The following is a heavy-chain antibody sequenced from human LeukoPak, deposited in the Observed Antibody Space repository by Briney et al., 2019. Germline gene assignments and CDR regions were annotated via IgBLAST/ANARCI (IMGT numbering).Heavy chain of an antibody. D-gene: IGHD6-19*01. CDR3: ARLEEYSSGWYVNY. CDR1: GGSISSYY. J-gene: IGHJ4*02. V-gene: IGHV4-59*08. CDR2: IYYSGST. Sequence: PSETLSLTCTVSGGSISSYYWSWIRQPPGKGLEWIGYIYYSGSTNYNPSLKSRVTISVDTSKNQFSLKLSSVTAADTVVYYCARLEEYSSGWYVNYWGQGTLVTVSS.